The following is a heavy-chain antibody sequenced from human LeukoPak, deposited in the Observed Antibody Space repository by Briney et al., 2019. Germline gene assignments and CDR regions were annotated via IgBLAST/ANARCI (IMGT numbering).Heavy chain of an antibody. CDR1: GGSVSSGNYY. CDR3: ARAVMMVRGVIIGGYWFDP. J-gene: IGHJ5*02. V-gene: IGHV4-61*01. CDR2: IFYTGST. Sequence: SETLSLTCTVSGGSVSSGNYYWTWIRQPPGKGLEWIGYIFYTGSTNYNPSLKSRVTISVDTSKNQFSLKLNSVTAADTAVYYCARAVMMVRGVIIGGYWFDPWGQGTLVTVSS. D-gene: IGHD3-10*01.